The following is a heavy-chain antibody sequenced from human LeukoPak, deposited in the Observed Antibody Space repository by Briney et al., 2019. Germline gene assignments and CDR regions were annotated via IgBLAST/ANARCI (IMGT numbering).Heavy chain of an antibody. J-gene: IGHJ4*02. V-gene: IGHV3-30*18. Sequence: GGSLRLSCAASGFTSSSYGMHWVRQAPGKGLEWVAVISYDGSNKYYADSVKGRFTISRDNSKNTLYLQMNSLRAEDTAVYYCAKDSSSQFDYWGQGTLVTVSS. CDR2: ISYDGSNK. CDR1: GFTSSSYG. D-gene: IGHD6-6*01. CDR3: AKDSSSQFDY.